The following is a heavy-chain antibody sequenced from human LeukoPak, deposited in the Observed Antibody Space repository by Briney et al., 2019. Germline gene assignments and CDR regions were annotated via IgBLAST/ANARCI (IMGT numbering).Heavy chain of an antibody. J-gene: IGHJ4*02. CDR2: IYTSGST. Sequence: SSETLSLTCTVSGGSISSGSYYRNWIRQPAGKGLEWIGRIYTSGSTNYNPSLKSRVTISVDTSKNQFSLKLNSVTAADTAVYYCARVARSMSSSSEDYWGQGTLVTVSS. V-gene: IGHV4-61*02. CDR1: GGSISSGSYY. D-gene: IGHD6-13*01. CDR3: ARVARSMSSSSEDY.